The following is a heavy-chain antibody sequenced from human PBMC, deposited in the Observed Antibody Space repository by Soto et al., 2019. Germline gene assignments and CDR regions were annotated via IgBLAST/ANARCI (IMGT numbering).Heavy chain of an antibody. CDR3: ARGYLDFWCGYRIVTNNCFDP. CDR2: MNPNSGNT. J-gene: IGHJ5*02. Sequence: ASVKVSCKASGYTFTSYDINWVRQATGQGLEWMGWMNPNSGNTGYAQKFQGRVTMTRNTSISTAYMELSSLRSEDTAGYYCARGYLDFWCGYRIVTNNCFDPGGRETRFTVSS. V-gene: IGHV1-8*01. D-gene: IGHD3-3*01. CDR1: GYTFTSYD.